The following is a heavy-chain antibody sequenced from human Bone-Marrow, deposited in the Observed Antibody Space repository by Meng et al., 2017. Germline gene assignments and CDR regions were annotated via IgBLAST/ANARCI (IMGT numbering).Heavy chain of an antibody. D-gene: IGHD6-13*01. CDR2: IYHSGST. Sequence: GHLPEWGPGAVNASGTLSLTWHVFVGSIRSSNWWSWVPQPPGKGLEWIGEIYHSGSTNYNPSLKSRVTISVGKSKNQFSLKLSSVTAADTAVYYCAREGMGRSSRDAFDIWGQGTMVTV. J-gene: IGHJ3*02. CDR3: AREGMGRSSRDAFDI. CDR1: VGSIRSSNW. V-gene: IGHV4-4*02.